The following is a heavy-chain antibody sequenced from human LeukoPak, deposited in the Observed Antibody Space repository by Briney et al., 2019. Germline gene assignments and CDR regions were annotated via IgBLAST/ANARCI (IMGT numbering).Heavy chain of an antibody. J-gene: IGHJ3*01. D-gene: IGHD3-10*01. CDR3: AKDEYYYGSVTSTFDF. V-gene: IGHV3-30*02. CDR1: GFTFNNYG. Sequence: QPGGSLRLSCAASGFTFNNYGMHWVRQAPGKGPEWVAFIPYDGSNKYYADPVKGRFTISRDNSKNTLYLQMNSLRAEDTAVYYCAKDEYYYGSVTSTFDFWGQGTMVTVSS. CDR2: IPYDGSNK.